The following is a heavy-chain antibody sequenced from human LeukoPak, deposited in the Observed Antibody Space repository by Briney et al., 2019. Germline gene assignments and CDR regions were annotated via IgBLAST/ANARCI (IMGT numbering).Heavy chain of an antibody. J-gene: IGHJ4*02. D-gene: IGHD6-19*01. CDR2: ISPGGSDT. V-gene: IGHV5-51*01. CDR1: GYNLNIYW. Sequence: GESLKNSYEDSGYNLNIYWIGWVRQMPGKGLEWMGIISPGGSDTRHSPSFEGQVTISADRSINTAYLQWSNLKASEPAIYYCARQQAVPGTGIDYWGQGTVVIVSS. CDR3: ARQQAVPGTGIDY.